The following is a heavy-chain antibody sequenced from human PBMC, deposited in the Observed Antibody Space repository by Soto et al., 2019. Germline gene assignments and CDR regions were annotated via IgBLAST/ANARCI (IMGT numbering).Heavy chain of an antibody. V-gene: IGHV4-39*01. CDR2: IYYIGTT. Sequence: SDTLSLTCTVGGDCLRTSNYYWGWIRQPPGKGLQWIGSIYYIGTTYYNAPLKSRVTISIDTSKNQFSLNLSSVTAADTAVYSCVRHRGVAAAPHYWGLGTRVTISS. CDR3: VRHRGVAAAPHY. J-gene: IGHJ4*02. CDR1: GDCLRTSNYY. D-gene: IGHD6-13*01.